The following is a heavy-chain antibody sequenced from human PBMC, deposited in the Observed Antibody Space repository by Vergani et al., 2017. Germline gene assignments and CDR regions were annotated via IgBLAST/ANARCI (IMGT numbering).Heavy chain of an antibody. V-gene: IGHV1-69*01. CDR2: IIPIFGTA. CDR1: GGTFSSYA. Sequence: QVQLVQSGAEVKKPGSSVTVSCKASGGTFSSYAISWVRQAPGQGLEWMGGIIPIFGTANYAQKFQGRVTITADESTSTAYMELSSLRSEDTAVYYCARSRWGNERVYYYYYMDVWGKGTTVTVSS. CDR3: ARSRWGNERVYYYYYMDV. D-gene: IGHD3-16*01. J-gene: IGHJ6*03.